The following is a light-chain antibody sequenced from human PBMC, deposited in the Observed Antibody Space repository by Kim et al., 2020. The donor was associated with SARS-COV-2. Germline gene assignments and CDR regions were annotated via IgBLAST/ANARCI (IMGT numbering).Light chain of an antibody. CDR2: GAS. J-gene: IGKJ3*01. V-gene: IGKV3-15*01. Sequence: WPGESATLSCRASQSVGRNLAWYQQKPGQAPRLVIYGASTRATGVPARFSGSGYGTEFTLTISSLQSEDFAVYYCQQYNNWPPLTFGPGTKVDIK. CDR1: QSVGRN. CDR3: QQYNNWPPLT.